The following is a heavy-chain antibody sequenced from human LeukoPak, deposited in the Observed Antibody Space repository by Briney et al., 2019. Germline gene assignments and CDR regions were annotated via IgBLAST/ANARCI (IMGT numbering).Heavy chain of an antibody. D-gene: IGHD2-15*01. CDR2: INSDGSIT. J-gene: IGHJ4*02. CDR1: GFAFSNYW. Sequence: GGSLRLSCAASGFAFSNYWMHWVRQAPGKGLMWVSRINSDGSITSYAASVKGRFTISRDNAKNTLYLQMNSLRAEDTGVYYCARAAAVSAIPSDWGQGTLVIISS. V-gene: IGHV3-74*01. CDR3: ARAAAVSAIPSD.